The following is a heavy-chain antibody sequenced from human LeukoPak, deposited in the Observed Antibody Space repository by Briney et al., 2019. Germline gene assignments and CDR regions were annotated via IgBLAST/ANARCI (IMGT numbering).Heavy chain of an antibody. CDR1: GFTFSSYW. CDR2: IKEDGSAK. Sequence: GGSLRLSCAASGFTFSSYWMTWVRQAPGQGLEWVANIKEDGSAKYHVDSVKGRFTISRDNAKNSLYLQMNSLRVEDTAVYYCTRDTGCSGCACYSFYDYWGQGTLVTVSS. J-gene: IGHJ4*02. CDR3: TRDTGCSGCACYSFYDY. D-gene: IGHD2-21*01. V-gene: IGHV3-7*01.